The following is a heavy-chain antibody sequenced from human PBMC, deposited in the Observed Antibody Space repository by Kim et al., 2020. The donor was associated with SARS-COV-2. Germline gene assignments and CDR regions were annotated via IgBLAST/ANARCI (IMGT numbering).Heavy chain of an antibody. J-gene: IGHJ4*02. CDR1: GFSLGDYW. V-gene: IGHV3-7*01. D-gene: IGHD2-2*01. CDR2: IKQDGTDK. Sequence: GGSLRLSCAASGFSLGDYWMNWVRQAPGKGLERVPNIKQDGTDKHYVDSMKGRFTISRDNAKNSLYLQMNSLTAEDTAVYYCARWTSTSYYWGQGTLVTVSP. CDR3: ARWTSTSYY.